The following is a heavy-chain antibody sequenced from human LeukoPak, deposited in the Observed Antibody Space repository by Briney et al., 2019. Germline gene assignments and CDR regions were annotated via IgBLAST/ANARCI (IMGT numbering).Heavy chain of an antibody. J-gene: IGHJ4*02. D-gene: IGHD1-26*01. CDR3: ARLLV. Sequence: SGTLSLTCAVYGGSFSGYYWSWIRQPPGKGLEWIGEINHSGSTNHNPPLKSRVTISVDTSKNQFSLKLSSVTAADTAVYYCARLLVWGQGTLVTVSS. V-gene: IGHV4-34*01. CDR2: INHSGST. CDR1: GGSFSGYY.